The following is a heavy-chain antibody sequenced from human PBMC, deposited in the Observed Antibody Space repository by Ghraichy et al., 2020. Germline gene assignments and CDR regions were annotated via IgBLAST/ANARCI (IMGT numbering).Heavy chain of an antibody. D-gene: IGHD6-19*01. CDR1: GLTFSSYS. Sequence: GGSLRLSCAECGLTFSSYSMNLVRQGLRKGLEWESSISSSSSYIYYADSVKGRFTISRDNAKNSLYLQMNSLRAEDTAVYYCASIAVGTFQHWVQGTLVTVSS. J-gene: IGHJ1*01. CDR2: ISSSSSYI. V-gene: IGHV3-21*01. CDR3: ASIAVGTFQH.